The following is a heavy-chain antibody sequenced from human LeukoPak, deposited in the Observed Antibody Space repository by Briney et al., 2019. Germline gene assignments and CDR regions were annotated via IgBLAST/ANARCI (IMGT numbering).Heavy chain of an antibody. CDR1: GFTFSSYA. J-gene: IGHJ1*01. Sequence: GGSLRLSCAASGFTFSSYAMHWVRQAPGKGLEWVAVISYDGSNKYYADSVKGRFTISRDNSKNTLYLQMNSLRAEDTAVYYCARLKYGSPQHWGQGTLVTVSS. D-gene: IGHD1-26*01. CDR3: ARLKYGSPQH. CDR2: ISYDGSNK. V-gene: IGHV3-30-3*01.